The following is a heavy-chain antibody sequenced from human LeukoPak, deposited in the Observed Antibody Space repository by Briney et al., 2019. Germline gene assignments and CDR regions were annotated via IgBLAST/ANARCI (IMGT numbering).Heavy chain of an antibody. CDR2: IIPIFGTA. V-gene: IGHV1-69*05. J-gene: IGHJ4*02. CDR3: ARGTYYYDSSGYSDY. D-gene: IGHD3-22*01. CDR1: GGTFSSYA. Sequence: SVKVSCKASGGTFSSYAISWVRQAPGQGLEWMGRIIPIFGTANYAQKFQGRVTITTDESTSTAYMELSSLRSDDTAVYYCARGTYYYDSSGYSDYWGQGTLVTVSS.